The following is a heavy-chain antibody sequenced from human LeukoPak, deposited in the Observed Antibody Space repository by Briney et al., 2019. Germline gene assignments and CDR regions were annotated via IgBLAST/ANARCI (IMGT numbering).Heavy chain of an antibody. D-gene: IGHD6-19*01. Sequence: ASVKVSCKASGYTFTGYYMHWVRQAPGQGLEWMGWISAYNGNTNYAQKLQGRVTMTTDTSTSTAYMELRSLRSDDTAVYYCARDAGYSSGLGNAFDIWGQGTMVTVSS. CDR3: ARDAGYSSGLGNAFDI. CDR1: GYTFTGYY. CDR2: ISAYNGNT. J-gene: IGHJ3*02. V-gene: IGHV1-18*04.